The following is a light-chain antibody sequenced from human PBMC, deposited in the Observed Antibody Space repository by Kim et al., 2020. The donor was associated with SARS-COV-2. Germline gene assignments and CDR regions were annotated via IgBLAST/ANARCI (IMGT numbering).Light chain of an antibody. CDR3: QQYYRTPLT. V-gene: IGKV4-1*01. J-gene: IGKJ4*01. CDR2: CAS. Sequence: RASTGCRSSQNILYRVNNTSCLGWYQQRPIQPPKLLVYCASTRESGFPDRFSGSGSGTDFTLTIGSLQPEDVAVYYCQQYYRTPLTFGGGTKLEI. CDR1: QNILYRVNNTSC.